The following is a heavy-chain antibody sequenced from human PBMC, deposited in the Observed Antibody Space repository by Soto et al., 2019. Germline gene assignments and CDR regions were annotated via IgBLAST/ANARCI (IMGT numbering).Heavy chain of an antibody. D-gene: IGHD5-12*01. J-gene: IGHJ6*02. CDR1: GGSFSGYY. V-gene: IGHV4-34*01. CDR3: ARGRGDGYNYYYYYGMDV. CDR2: INHIGST. Sequence: SETLSPTCVVDGGSFSGYYWSWIRQPPGKGLEWIGEINHIGSTNYNPALKSQFTITVDTSKNQFSRKLSTVTAADTAVYYCARGRGDGYNYYYYYGMDVWGQGTTVTVSS.